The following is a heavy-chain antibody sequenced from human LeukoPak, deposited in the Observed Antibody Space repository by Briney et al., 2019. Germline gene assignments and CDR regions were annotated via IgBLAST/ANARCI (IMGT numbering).Heavy chain of an antibody. D-gene: IGHD5-18*01. CDR1: GYTFTGYY. J-gene: IGHJ4*02. Sequence: VKVSCKASGYTFTGYYMHWVRQAPRQGLEWMGWINPNSGGTNYAQKFQGTVTMTRVTSTSTVYMELSRLRYDDTAVYYCARDPAAPAMDLDYWGQGTLVTVSS. V-gene: IGHV1-2*02. CDR2: INPNSGGT. CDR3: ARDPAAPAMDLDY.